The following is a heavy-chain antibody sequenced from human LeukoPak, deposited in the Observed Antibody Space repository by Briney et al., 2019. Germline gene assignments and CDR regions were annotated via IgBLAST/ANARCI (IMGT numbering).Heavy chain of an antibody. CDR1: GYIYTGFY. D-gene: IGHD5-12*01. Sequence: ASVKVSCKASGYIYTGFYINWVRQAPGQGLEWMGWINPYSGDTIYAQNFRGRVSMTRDTSISTAYVELIRVTSDDTAVYYCARDGHNSGYDPWGQGTLVTVSS. J-gene: IGHJ5*02. V-gene: IGHV1-2*02. CDR3: ARDGHNSGYDP. CDR2: INPYSGDT.